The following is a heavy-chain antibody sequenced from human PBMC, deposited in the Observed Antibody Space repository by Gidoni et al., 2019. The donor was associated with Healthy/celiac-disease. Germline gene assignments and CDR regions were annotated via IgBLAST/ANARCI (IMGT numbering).Heavy chain of an antibody. CDR3: ARGGGGSFRLDY. CDR2: ISYDGSNK. V-gene: IGHV3-30-3*01. J-gene: IGHJ4*02. D-gene: IGHD2-15*01. CDR1: GFTFSRYA. Sequence: VQLEESRAGVVKPGRSLRLSCAASGFTFSRYAMHWVRQSPGKGLEWVAVISYDGSNKYYADSVKGRFTISRDNSKNTLYLQMNSLRAEDTAVYYCARGGGGSFRLDYWGQGTLVTVSS.